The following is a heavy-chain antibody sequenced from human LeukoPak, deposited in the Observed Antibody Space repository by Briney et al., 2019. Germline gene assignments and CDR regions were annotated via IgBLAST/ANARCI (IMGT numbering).Heavy chain of an antibody. J-gene: IGHJ4*02. D-gene: IGHD3-10*01. CDR1: GFTFSDYY. V-gene: IGHV3-11*01. CDR3: ARDGTYYYGSGSPHPQDY. CDR2: ISSSGSTI. Sequence: GGSLRLSCAASGFTFSDYYMSWIRQAPGKGLEWVSYISSSGSTIYYADSVKGRFTISRDNAKNSLYLQMNSLRVEDTAVYYCARDGTYYYGSGSPHPQDYWGQGTLVTVSS.